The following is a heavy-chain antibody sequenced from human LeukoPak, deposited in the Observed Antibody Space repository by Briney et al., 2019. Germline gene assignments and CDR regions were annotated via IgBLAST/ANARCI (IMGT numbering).Heavy chain of an antibody. CDR3: ARGSRSYPYCFDC. V-gene: IGHV4-59*01. J-gene: IGHJ4*02. Sequence: PSETLSLTCTVSGGSISSYHWSWIRQPPGKGLEWIGYISYSGSTNYNPSLKSRVTISVDTSKNQFSLKLSSVTAADTAVYYCARGSRSYPYCFDCWGQGTLVTVSS. CDR2: ISYSGST. D-gene: IGHD3-10*01. CDR1: GGSISSYH.